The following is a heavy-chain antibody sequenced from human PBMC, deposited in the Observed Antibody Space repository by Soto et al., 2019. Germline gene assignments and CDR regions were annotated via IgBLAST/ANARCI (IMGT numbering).Heavy chain of an antibody. CDR1: GQTLINYY. Sequence: ASVKDSCKACGQTLINYYMHWVGQAPGQGRDWLGKIDPSGNGTSYAERFQGRITLTSDTSTNTVYVELSSLRSEDTAIYYCAINYYASSAYIYWGQGTLVTVSS. CDR2: IDPSGNGT. V-gene: IGHV1-46*01. CDR3: AINYYASSAYIY. D-gene: IGHD3-22*01. J-gene: IGHJ4*02.